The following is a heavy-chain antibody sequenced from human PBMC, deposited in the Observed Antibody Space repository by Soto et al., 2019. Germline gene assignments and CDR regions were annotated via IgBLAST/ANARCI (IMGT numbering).Heavy chain of an antibody. Sequence: PGGSLRLSCVASGITFSDYAMTWVRQAPGKGLEWVSSITGSGLHTNYGDSVKGRFTISRDNAKNSVSLQMNSLRAEDTAVYYCAREYTAWPLAYGLDVWGQGTTVTVSS. CDR2: ITGSGLHT. CDR1: GITFSDYA. V-gene: IGHV3-21*01. CDR3: AREYTAWPLAYGLDV. J-gene: IGHJ6*02. D-gene: IGHD2-2*02.